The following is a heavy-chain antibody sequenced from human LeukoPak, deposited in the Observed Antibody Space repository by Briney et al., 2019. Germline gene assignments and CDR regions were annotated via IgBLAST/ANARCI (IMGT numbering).Heavy chain of an antibody. V-gene: IGHV1-2*02. CDR2: INPNSGGT. CDR3: AREGGYCSGGSCSPTQNDAFDI. CDR1: GYTFTGYY. D-gene: IGHD2-15*01. Sequence: GASVKVSCKASGYTFTGYYMHWVRQAPGQGLEWMGWINPNSGGTNYAQKFQGRVTMTRDTSISTAYMELSRLRSDDTAVYYCAREGGYCSGGSCSPTQNDAFDIWGQGTMVTVSS. J-gene: IGHJ3*02.